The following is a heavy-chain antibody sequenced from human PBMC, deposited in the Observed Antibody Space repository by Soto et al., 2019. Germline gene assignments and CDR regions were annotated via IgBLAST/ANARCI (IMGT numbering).Heavy chain of an antibody. CDR1: GFTFSSYA. CDR3: AKDLRVTYPDGFLEWLPRGPEFDY. CDR2: ISGSGGST. Sequence: GGSLRLSCAASGFTFSSYAMSWVRQAPGKGLEWVSAISGSGGSTYYADSVKGRFTISRDNSKNTLYLQMNSLRAEDTAVYYCAKDLRVTYPDGFLEWLPRGPEFDYWGQGTLVTVSS. D-gene: IGHD3-3*01. V-gene: IGHV3-23*01. J-gene: IGHJ4*02.